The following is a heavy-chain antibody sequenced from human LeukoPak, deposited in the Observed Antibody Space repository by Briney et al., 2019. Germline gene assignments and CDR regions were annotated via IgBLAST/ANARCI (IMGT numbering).Heavy chain of an antibody. CDR2: INEDGSNK. Sequence: GGSLRLSCAASGFTFSNYWMNWVRQAPGKGLEWVASINEDGSNKDYVDSVRGRFTISRDNAKKSLYLQMNSLRAEDTAVYYCVRDREVEEHPWGHWGQGTLVTVSS. J-gene: IGHJ4*02. CDR3: VRDREVEEHPWGH. V-gene: IGHV3-7*03. D-gene: IGHD7-27*01. CDR1: GFTFSNYW.